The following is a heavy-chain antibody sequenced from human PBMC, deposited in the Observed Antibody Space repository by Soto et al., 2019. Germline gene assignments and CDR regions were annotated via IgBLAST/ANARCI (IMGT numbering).Heavy chain of an antibody. CDR2: IIPIFGTA. CDR1: GGTFSSYA. J-gene: IGHJ5*02. CDR3: ATVPGHRNWFDP. V-gene: IGHV1-69*13. Sequence: ASVKVSCKASGGTFSSYAISWVRQAPGQGLEWMGGIIPIFGTANYAQKFQGRVTITADESTSTAYMELSSLRSEDTAVYYCATVPGHRNWFDPWGQGTLVTVSS. D-gene: IGHD2-2*01.